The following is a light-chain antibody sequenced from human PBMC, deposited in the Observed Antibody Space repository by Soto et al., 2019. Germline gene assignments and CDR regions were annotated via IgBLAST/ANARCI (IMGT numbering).Light chain of an antibody. CDR1: SSNIGSST. V-gene: IGLV1-44*01. CDR2: SNN. J-gene: IGLJ1*01. CDR3: AAWDDSLNGPV. Sequence: QSVLTQPPSASGTPGQRVTISCSGSSSNIGSSTVNWYQQLPGTAPKLLIYSNNQRPSGVPDRFSGSKSGTSASLAISGLQSEDEADYYCAAWDDSLNGPVFGTGTEVTVL.